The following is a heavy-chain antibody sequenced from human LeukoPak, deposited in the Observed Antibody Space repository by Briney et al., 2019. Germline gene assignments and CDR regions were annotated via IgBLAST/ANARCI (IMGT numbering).Heavy chain of an antibody. V-gene: IGHV3-7*01. CDR1: GFTFSNFW. J-gene: IGHJ5*02. CDR3: ARDGCTSTNCSTLGGFSS. CDR2: IKQDGFEK. Sequence: GGSLRLSCAASGFTFSNFWMSWVRQAPGKGLEWVANIKQDGFEKYYVDSVRGRFTISRDNAKNSLSLQINSLRAEDTAVYYCARDGCTSTNCSTLGGFSSWGQGTLVTVSS. D-gene: IGHD2-2*01.